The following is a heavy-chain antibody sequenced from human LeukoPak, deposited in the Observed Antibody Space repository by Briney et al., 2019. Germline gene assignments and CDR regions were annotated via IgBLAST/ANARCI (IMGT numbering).Heavy chain of an antibody. CDR2: ISWNSGSI. CDR3: AKGLDERIVGPTSVVDY. D-gene: IGHD1-26*01. Sequence: GGSLRLSCAASGFTFDDYAMHWVRQAPGKGLEWVSGISWNSGSIGYADSVKGRFSISRDNSKNTLYLQMSSLRAEDTAVFYCAKGLDERIVGPTSVVDYWGQGTLVTVSS. CDR1: GFTFDDYA. J-gene: IGHJ4*02. V-gene: IGHV3-9*01.